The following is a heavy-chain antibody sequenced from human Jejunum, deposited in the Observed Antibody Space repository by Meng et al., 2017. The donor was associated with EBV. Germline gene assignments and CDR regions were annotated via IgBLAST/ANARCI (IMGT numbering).Heavy chain of an antibody. D-gene: IGHD3-22*01. CDR1: GYSFADYH. V-gene: IGHV1-18*01. J-gene: IGHJ2*01. CDR3: ARVYDSSGYWYFDL. Sequence: QAQWVQSGAEVQPPGASVRVSCEASGYSFADYHINWVRQVPGQGLEWMGWISTYRGDTNYAQKFQGRVTMTTDTSTTTAYMELRSLRSDDTAVYYCARVYDSSGYWYFDLWGRGPLVTVAS. CDR2: ISTYRGDT.